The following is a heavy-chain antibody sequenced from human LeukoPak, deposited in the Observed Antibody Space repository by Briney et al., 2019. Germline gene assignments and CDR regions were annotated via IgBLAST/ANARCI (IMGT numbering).Heavy chain of an antibody. CDR3: AARGSYRNRVDP. CDR1: GFTFSSYS. V-gene: IGHV3-21*01. D-gene: IGHD1-26*01. J-gene: IGHJ5*02. Sequence: GGSLRLSCAASGFTFSSYSMNWVRQAPGKGLEWVSSISSSSSYIYYADSVKGRFTISRDNAKNSLYLQMNSLRAEDTAVYYCAARGSYRNRVDPWGQGTLVTVSS. CDR2: ISSSSSYI.